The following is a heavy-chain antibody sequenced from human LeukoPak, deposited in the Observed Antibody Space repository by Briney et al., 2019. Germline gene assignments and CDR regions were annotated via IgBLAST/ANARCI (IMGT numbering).Heavy chain of an antibody. Sequence: ASVKVSCKASGYTFTGYYLHWVRQAPGQGLEWVGWINPQSGGPNYAQRFQDRVTMTRDTSISTAYMDLTGLTSDDTAVYYCVSAHNGSYWGRWFDYWGQGTLVTVSS. V-gene: IGHV1-2*02. CDR3: VSAHNGSYWGRWFDY. J-gene: IGHJ5*01. CDR1: GYTFTGYY. CDR2: INPQSGGP. D-gene: IGHD1-26*01.